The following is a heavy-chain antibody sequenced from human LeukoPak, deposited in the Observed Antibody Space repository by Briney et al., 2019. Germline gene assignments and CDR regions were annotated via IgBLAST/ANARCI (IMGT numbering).Heavy chain of an antibody. D-gene: IGHD4-17*01. V-gene: IGHV1-2*02. CDR2: INPNSGGT. Sequence: GASVKVSCKASVYTFTGYYMHWVRQAPGQGLEWMGWINPNSGGTNYAQKFQGRVTMTRDTSISTAYMELSRLRSDDTAVYYCYGDYLGYNYYYGMDVWGQGTTVTVSS. CDR1: VYTFTGYY. J-gene: IGHJ6*02. CDR3: YGDYLGYNYYYGMDV.